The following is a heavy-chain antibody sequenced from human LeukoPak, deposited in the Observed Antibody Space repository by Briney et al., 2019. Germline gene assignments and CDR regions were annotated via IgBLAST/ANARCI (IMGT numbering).Heavy chain of an antibody. CDR2: IIPIFGTA. J-gene: IGHJ6*04. CDR1: GGTFSSYA. CDR3: ATRMVRGVIIPAGDSYYGMDV. V-gene: IGHV1-69*01. Sequence: SVKVSCKASGGTFSSYAISWVRQAPGQGLEWMGGIIPIFGTANYAQKFQGRVTITADESTSTAYMELSSLRSEDTAVYYCATRMVRGVIIPAGDSYYGMDVWGKGTTVTVSS. D-gene: IGHD3-10*01.